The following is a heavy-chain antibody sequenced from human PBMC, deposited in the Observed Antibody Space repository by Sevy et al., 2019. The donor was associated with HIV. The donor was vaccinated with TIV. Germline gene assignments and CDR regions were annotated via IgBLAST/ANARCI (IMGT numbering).Heavy chain of an antibody. CDR3: AXDPTGIXAAGXSYXXXXXXXX. CDR2: ISSSSSYI. V-gene: IGHV3-21*01. D-gene: IGHD6-13*01. Sequence: GGSLRLSXAXXXXXFSSXXMXWVRQAPGKGLEWVSSISSSSSYIYYADSVKGRFTISRDNAKNSLYLQMNSLRAEDTXXXYCAXDPTGIXAAGXSYXXXXXXXXWGQGTTVTVSS. J-gene: IGHJ6*02. CDR1: XXXFSSXX.